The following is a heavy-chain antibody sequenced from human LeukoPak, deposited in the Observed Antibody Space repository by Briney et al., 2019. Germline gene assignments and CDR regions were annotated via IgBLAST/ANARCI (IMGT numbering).Heavy chain of an antibody. CDR2: IYYSGST. CDR1: GGSISSYY. V-gene: IGHV4-59*01. J-gene: IGHJ3*02. D-gene: IGHD3-22*01. CDR3: ARDLYYYDSSNAFDI. Sequence: SETLSLTCTVSGGSISSYYWSWIRQPPGKGLEWIGYIYYSGSTNYNPSLKSRVTISVDTSKNQSSLKLSSVTAADTAVYYCARDLYYYDSSNAFDIWGQGTMVTVSS.